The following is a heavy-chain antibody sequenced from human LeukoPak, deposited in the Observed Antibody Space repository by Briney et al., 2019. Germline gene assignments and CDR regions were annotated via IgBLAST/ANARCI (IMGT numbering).Heavy chain of an antibody. CDR1: GFPVSDNY. D-gene: IGHD5-18*01. J-gene: IGHJ4*02. CDR2: VYSDGTT. Sequence: GGSLRLSCAASGFPVSDNYMSWVRQAPGKGLEWVSIVYSDGTTYYADSVKGRFTISRDNSKNSLYLQMNSLRAEDTAVYYCARDPGYNYGFDYWGQGTLVTVSS. CDR3: ARDPGYNYGFDY. V-gene: IGHV3-66*01.